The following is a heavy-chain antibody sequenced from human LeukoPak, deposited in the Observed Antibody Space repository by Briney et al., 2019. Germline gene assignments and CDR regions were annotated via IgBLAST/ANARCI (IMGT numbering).Heavy chain of an antibody. D-gene: IGHD3-22*01. Sequence: RRASVTVSCKASGGTFSSYAISWVRQAPGQGLEWMGGIIPIFGTANYAQKFQGRVTITSDESTSTAYMELSSLRSEDTAVYYCARARGNYYDSSALYGMDVWGQGTTVTVSS. V-gene: IGHV1-69*13. CDR1: GGTFSSYA. CDR2: IIPIFGTA. J-gene: IGHJ6*02. CDR3: ARARGNYYDSSALYGMDV.